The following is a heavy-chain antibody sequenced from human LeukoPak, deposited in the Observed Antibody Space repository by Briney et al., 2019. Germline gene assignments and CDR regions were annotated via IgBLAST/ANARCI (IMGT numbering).Heavy chain of an antibody. D-gene: IGHD2-2*02. CDR2: IYYSGST. CDR1: GGSISSSSYY. CDR3: ARHRDCSSTSCYIRREDAFDI. Sequence: PSETLSLTCTVSGGSISSSSYYWGWIRQPPGKGLEWIGSIYYSGSTYYNPSLKSRATISVDTSKNQFSLKLSSVTAADTAVYYCARHRDCSSTSCYIRREDAFDIWGQGTMVTVSS. J-gene: IGHJ3*02. V-gene: IGHV4-39*01.